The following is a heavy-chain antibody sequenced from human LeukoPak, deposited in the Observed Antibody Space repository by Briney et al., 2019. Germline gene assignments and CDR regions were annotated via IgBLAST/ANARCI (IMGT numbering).Heavy chain of an antibody. V-gene: IGHV4-59*08. CDR1: GGSISSYY. D-gene: IGHD3-10*01. CDR2: IYYSGST. Sequence: SETLSLTCTVSGGSISSYYWGWIRQPPGKGLEWIGYIYYSGSTYHNPSLKSRLTISVDTSKNQFSLKMSSVTAADTAVYFCARQLYVSGSYYAPMDVWGKGTTVTISS. J-gene: IGHJ6*03. CDR3: ARQLYVSGSYYAPMDV.